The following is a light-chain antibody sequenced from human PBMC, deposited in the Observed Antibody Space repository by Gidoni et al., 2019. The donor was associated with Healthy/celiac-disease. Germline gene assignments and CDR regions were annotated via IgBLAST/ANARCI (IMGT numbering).Light chain of an antibody. CDR2: DAS. V-gene: IGKV3D-20*01. CDR3: QQYGSSPRVT. CDR1: QSVSSSY. J-gene: IGKJ5*01. Sequence: EIVLTQSPATLSLSPGEGATLSCGASQSVSSSYLAWYQQKPGLAPRLLIYDASSRATGIPDRFSGSGSGTDFTLTISRLEPEDFAVYYCQQYGSSPRVTFGQGTRLEIK.